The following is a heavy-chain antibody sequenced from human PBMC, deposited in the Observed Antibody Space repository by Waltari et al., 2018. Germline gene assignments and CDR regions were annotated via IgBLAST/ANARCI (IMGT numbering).Heavy chain of an antibody. V-gene: IGHV1-69*13. CDR1: GGTFSSYA. CDR2: SIPSCGTA. J-gene: IGHJ4*02. CDR3: AREARGSSGYYDY. D-gene: IGHD3-22*01. Sequence: QVQLVQSGAEVKKPGSSVKVSCKASGGTFSSYAISWVRQAPGQGLEWMGGSIPSCGTANYAQKFQGRVTITADESTSTAYMELSSLRSEDTAVYYCAREARGSSGYYDYWGQGTLVTVSS.